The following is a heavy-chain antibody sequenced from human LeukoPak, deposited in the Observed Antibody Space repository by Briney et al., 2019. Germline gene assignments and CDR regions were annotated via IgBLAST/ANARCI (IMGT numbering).Heavy chain of an antibody. D-gene: IGHD3-3*01. CDR3: ARETYQGSSGFWSGHFDY. Sequence: PSETLSLTCAVYGGSFSGYYWSWIRQPPGKGLEWIGEINHSGSTNYNPSLKSRVTISVDTSKNQFSLTLTSVTAADTAVYYCARETYQGSSGFWSGHFDYWGQGTLVTVST. V-gene: IGHV4-34*01. CDR2: INHSGST. CDR1: GGSFSGYY. J-gene: IGHJ4*02.